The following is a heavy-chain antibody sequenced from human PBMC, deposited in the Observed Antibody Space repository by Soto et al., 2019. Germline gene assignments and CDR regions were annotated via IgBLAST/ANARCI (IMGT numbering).Heavy chain of an antibody. J-gene: IGHJ5*02. CDR1: GGSISSGYYY. CDR3: ARDRDYDFWSGYQDNWFDP. CDR2: IYYSGNT. V-gene: IGHV4-30-4*01. Sequence: PSETLSLTCSVSGGSISSGYYYWSWIRQPPGKGLERIGNIYYSGNTYYNPSLKSRLTISVDTSKNQFSLKLSSVTAADTAVYYCARDRDYDFWSGYQDNWFDPWGQGTLVTVSS. D-gene: IGHD3-3*01.